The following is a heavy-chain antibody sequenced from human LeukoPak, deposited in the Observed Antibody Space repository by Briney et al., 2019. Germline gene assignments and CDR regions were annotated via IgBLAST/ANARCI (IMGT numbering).Heavy chain of an antibody. CDR1: GGSISSSSYY. CDR2: IYYSGST. CDR3: ARLCIAVAGTWIDY. V-gene: IGHV4-39*01. J-gene: IGHJ4*02. D-gene: IGHD6-19*01. Sequence: SETLSLTCNVSGGSISSSSYYWGWIRQPPGKGLEWIGSIYYSGSTYYNPSLKSRVTISVDTSKNQFSLKLSSVTAADTAVYYCARLCIAVAGTWIDYWGQGTLVTVSS.